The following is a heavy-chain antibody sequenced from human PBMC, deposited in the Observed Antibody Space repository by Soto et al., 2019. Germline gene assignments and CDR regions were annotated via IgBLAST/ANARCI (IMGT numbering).Heavy chain of an antibody. D-gene: IGHD6-6*01. V-gene: IGHV4-59*01. Sequence: QVQLQESGPGLVKPSETLSVTCTVSGGSFSSYYWSWIRQPPGKGPEWIGYISYSGNTDYNPSLTSRATISVDTSKNQFSLKVTSVTAADTAVYYCARDRAVSASSSYYWYFDLWGRGTLVTVSS. CDR3: ARDRAVSASSSYYWYFDL. J-gene: IGHJ2*01. CDR1: GGSFSSYY. CDR2: ISYSGNT.